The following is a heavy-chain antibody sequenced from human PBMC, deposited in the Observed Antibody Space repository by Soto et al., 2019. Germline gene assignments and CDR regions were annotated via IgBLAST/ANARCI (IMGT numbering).Heavy chain of an antibody. J-gene: IGHJ4*02. V-gene: IGHV3-30*18. CDR1: GFSFSDVA. Sequence: QVQLVESGGGAVQPGRSLRLSCVASGFSFSDVAMHWVRQAPGKGLEPVAVISYDGSYFPPPPDSVKGRFTISRDNSKNTLYLQMNSLRPEDTAIYYCAKDQGVGGTLGLFDYWGQGILVTVSS. CDR2: ISYDGSY. D-gene: IGHD1-26*01. CDR3: AKDQGVGGTLGLFDY.